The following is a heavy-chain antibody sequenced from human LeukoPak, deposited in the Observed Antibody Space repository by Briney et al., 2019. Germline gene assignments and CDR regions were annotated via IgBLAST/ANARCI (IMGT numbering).Heavy chain of an antibody. CDR2: INHSGST. D-gene: IGHD3-10*01. J-gene: IGHJ6*02. V-gene: IGHV4-34*01. CDR1: GGSFSGYY. CDR3: ARGGVSYYYGSGGYYYGMDV. Sequence: PSETLSLTCAVYGGSFSGYYWSWIRQPPGKGLEWIGEINHSGSTNYNPSLKSRVTISVDTSKNQFSLKLSSVTAADTAVYYCARGGVSYYYGSGGYYYGMDVWGQGTTVTVSS.